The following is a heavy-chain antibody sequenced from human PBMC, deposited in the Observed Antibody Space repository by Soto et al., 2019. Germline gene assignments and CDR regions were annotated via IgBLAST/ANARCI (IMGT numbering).Heavy chain of an antibody. D-gene: IGHD1-26*01. CDR3: ARRVIAPVGAIDY. CDR1: GYSISSGYF. CDR2: VYFTGRA. V-gene: IGHV4-38-2*01. Sequence: SETLSLTCAVSGYSISSGYFWGWIRQPPGKGLEWIGSVYFTGRANYNPSLKSRVTISADTSKNQFSLKLRSVTATDTAVYYCARRVIAPVGAIDYWGQGALVTV. J-gene: IGHJ4*02.